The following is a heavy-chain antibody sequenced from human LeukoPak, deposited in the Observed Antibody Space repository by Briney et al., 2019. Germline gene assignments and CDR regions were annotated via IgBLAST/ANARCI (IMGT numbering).Heavy chain of an antibody. D-gene: IGHD5-24*01. J-gene: IGHJ3*02. CDR1: GYSFTSYC. CDR3: ARQRRDGYNSAFDI. V-gene: IGHV5-51*01. Sequence: RGGSLKISCKGSGYSFTSYCSGWVRQMPGKSLEWMGIIYPGDSDTSYSPSFQGQVTISADKSISTAYLQWSSLKAADTAMYYCARQRRDGYNSAFDIWGQGTMVTVSS. CDR2: IYPGDSDT.